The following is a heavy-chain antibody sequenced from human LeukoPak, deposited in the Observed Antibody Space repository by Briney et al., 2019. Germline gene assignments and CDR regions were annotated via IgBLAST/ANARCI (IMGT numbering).Heavy chain of an antibody. V-gene: IGHV3-23*01. CDR3: AKDRIVVVPAATCFDY. D-gene: IGHD2-2*01. Sequence: PGGSLRLSCAASGFTFSSYAMSWVRQAPGKGLEWVSAISGSGGSTYYADSVKGRFTISRDNSKNTLYLQMNSLRAEDTAVYYCAKDRIVVVPAATCFDYWGQGTLVTVSS. J-gene: IGHJ4*02. CDR2: ISGSGGST. CDR1: GFTFSSYA.